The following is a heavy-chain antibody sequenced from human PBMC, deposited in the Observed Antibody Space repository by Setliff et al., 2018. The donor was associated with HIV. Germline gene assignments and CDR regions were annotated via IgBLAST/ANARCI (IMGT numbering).Heavy chain of an antibody. CDR2: IYHSGIT. Sequence: SETLSLTCTVSGGSISISSHYWGWIRQPPGKGLEWIGRIYHSGITYYNASLKSRVSISVYTSKNQFSVKLNSVTAADTAVYYCARSISLLRGPLGDVFDIWGQGTMVTVSS. CDR1: GGSISISSHY. D-gene: IGHD3-10*01. V-gene: IGHV4-39*01. CDR3: ARSISLLRGPLGDVFDI. J-gene: IGHJ3*02.